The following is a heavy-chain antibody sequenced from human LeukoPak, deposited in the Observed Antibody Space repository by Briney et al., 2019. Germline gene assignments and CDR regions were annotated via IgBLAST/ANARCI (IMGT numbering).Heavy chain of an antibody. D-gene: IGHD3-22*01. CDR1: GYTFTGYY. V-gene: IGHV1-2*06. CDR3: ARAETVTYYYDSSGSFDY. J-gene: IGHJ4*02. CDR2: IKPNSGGT. Sequence: ASVKVSYKASGYTFTGYYMHWVRQAPGQGLEWMARIKPNSGGTNYAQKFQGRVTMTRDTSISTAYMELSRLRSDDTAVYYCARAETVTYYYDSSGSFDYWGQGTLVTVSS.